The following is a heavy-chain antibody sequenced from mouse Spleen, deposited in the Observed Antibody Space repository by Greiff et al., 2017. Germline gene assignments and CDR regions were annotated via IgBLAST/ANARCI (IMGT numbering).Heavy chain of an antibody. CDR3: AKNDGSNPYWYFDV. CDR2: IWRGGST. CDR1: GFSLTSYG. V-gene: IGHV2-5*01. J-gene: IGHJ1*01. Sequence: LQESGPGLVQPSQSLSITCTVSGFSLTSYGVHWVRQSPGKGLEWLGVIWRGGSTDYNAAFMSRLSITKDSSKSQVFFKMNSLQADDTAIYYCAKNDGSNPYWYFDVWGAGTTVTVSS. D-gene: IGHD1-1*01.